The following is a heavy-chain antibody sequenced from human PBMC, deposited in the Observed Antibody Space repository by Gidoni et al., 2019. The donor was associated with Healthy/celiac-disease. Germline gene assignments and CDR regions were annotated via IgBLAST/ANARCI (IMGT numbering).Heavy chain of an antibody. CDR3: AKEGSLIVVVVAATTPPDY. CDR1: GSTFSSYP. CDR2: ISGSGGST. D-gene: IGHD2-15*01. Sequence: EVQLLASGGGLVQPGGSLRLYCAGSGSTFSSYPMRCVRQAPGKGLEWVSAISGSGGSTYYADSVKGRFTISRDNSKNTLYLQMNSLRAEDTAVYYCAKEGSLIVVVVAATTPPDYWGQGTLVTVSS. V-gene: IGHV3-23*01. J-gene: IGHJ4*02.